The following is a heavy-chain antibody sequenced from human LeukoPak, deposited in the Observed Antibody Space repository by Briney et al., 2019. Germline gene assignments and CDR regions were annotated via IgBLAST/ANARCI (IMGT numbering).Heavy chain of an antibody. Sequence: SVRVSCKASGGTFSSYAISWVRQAPGQGLEWMGGIIPIFGTANYAQKFQGRVTITADESTSTAYMELSSLRSEDTAVYYCARSIWGSHDFWSGLRNFDYWGQGTLVTVSS. V-gene: IGHV1-69*13. CDR1: GGTFSSYA. CDR2: IIPIFGTA. J-gene: IGHJ4*02. CDR3: ARSIWGSHDFWSGLRNFDY. D-gene: IGHD3-3*01.